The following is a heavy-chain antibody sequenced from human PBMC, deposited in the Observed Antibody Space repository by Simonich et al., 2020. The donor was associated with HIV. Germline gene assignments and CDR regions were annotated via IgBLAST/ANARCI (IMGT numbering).Heavy chain of an antibody. Sequence: EVQLVESGGGLVQPGGSLRLSCAASGFTFSSYEMNWVRQAPGNGLEWVSYISSSGSTIYYADSVKGRFTISRDNAKNSLYLQMNSLRAEDTAVYYCARGGLNWNYDAFDIWGQGTMVTVSS. J-gene: IGHJ3*02. CDR1: GFTFSSYE. V-gene: IGHV3-48*03. D-gene: IGHD1-7*01. CDR2: ISSSGSTI. CDR3: ARGGLNWNYDAFDI.